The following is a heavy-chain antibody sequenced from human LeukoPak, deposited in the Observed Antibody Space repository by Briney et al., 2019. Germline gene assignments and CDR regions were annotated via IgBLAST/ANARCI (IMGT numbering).Heavy chain of an antibody. CDR2: IKEDGSDK. Sequence: GGSLRLSCAASGFTFSNAWMSWVRQAPGKGLEWVANIKEDGSDKNYVDSVRGRFTISRDNAKNSLFLQMNSLRAEDTAVYYCARSIAAAGDYWGQGTLVTVSS. D-gene: IGHD6-13*01. CDR1: GFTFSNAW. J-gene: IGHJ4*02. CDR3: ARSIAAAGDY. V-gene: IGHV3-7*03.